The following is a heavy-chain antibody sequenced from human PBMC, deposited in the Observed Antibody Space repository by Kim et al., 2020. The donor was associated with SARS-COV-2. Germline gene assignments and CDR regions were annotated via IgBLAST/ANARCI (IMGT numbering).Heavy chain of an antibody. V-gene: IGHV1-69*04. D-gene: IGHD3-10*01. CDR3: ARGDYYGSGSYYRSAFDI. Sequence: QGRVTITADKSTSTAYMELSSLRSEDTAVYYCARGDYYGSGSYYRSAFDIWGQGTMVTVSS. J-gene: IGHJ3*02.